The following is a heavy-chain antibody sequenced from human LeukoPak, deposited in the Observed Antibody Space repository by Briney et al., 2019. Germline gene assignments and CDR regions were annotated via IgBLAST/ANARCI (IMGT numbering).Heavy chain of an antibody. D-gene: IGHD6-13*01. CDR1: GFTFRCYC. CDR3: AREDSSSWHTAGVFDY. J-gene: IGHJ4*02. CDR2: ISYDGSNK. V-gene: IGHV3-30*03. Sequence: GALRLSWSGSGFTFRCYCLEWVRPAPGKGLGGGGVISYDGSNKYYADSVKGRFTISRDNSKNTLYLQMNSLRAEDTAVYYCAREDSSSWHTAGVFDYWGQGTLVTVSS.